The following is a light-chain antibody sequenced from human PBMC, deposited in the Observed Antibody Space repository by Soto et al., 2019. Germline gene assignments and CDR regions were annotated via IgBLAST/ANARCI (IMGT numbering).Light chain of an antibody. CDR2: DVS. V-gene: IGLV2-14*03. Sequence: QSALTQPASVSGSPGQSITISCTGTRRAVGGYNYVSWYQHHPGKAPKLMIYDVSNRPSGVSNRFSGSKSGNTASLTISGLQPEDEADYYCSSYTTSNTRQIVFGTGTKVTVL. CDR1: RRAVGGYNY. CDR3: SSYTTSNTRQIV. J-gene: IGLJ1*01.